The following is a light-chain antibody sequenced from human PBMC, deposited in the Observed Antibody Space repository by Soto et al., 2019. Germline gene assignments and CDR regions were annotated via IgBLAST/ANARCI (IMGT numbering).Light chain of an antibody. J-gene: IGLJ1*01. CDR3: QSYDSSLSGSNV. CDR2: GNS. V-gene: IGLV1-40*01. CDR1: SSNIGAGYD. Sequence: QSVLTQPPSVSGAPGQRVTISCTGSSSNIGAGYDVHWYQQLPGTAPKLLIYGNSNRPSGVPDLFSGSKSGTSASLAITGLQAEDEADYYGQSYDSSLSGSNVFGTGTKLTVL.